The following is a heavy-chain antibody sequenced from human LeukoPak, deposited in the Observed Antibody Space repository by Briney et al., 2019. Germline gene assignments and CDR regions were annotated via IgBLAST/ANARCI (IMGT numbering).Heavy chain of an antibody. CDR2: ISSSGSYI. J-gene: IGHJ5*02. V-gene: IGHV3-21*01. CDR3: TRGRGGAVAYTWFDP. Sequence: GGSLRLSCAASGFSFSTYNMNWVRQAPGKGLEWVSSISSSGSYIYYADSVKGRFSISRDNAKNSLYLLMNSLRAEDTAIYYCTRGRGGAVAYTWFDPWGQGTLVTVSS. D-gene: IGHD6-19*01. CDR1: GFSFSTYN.